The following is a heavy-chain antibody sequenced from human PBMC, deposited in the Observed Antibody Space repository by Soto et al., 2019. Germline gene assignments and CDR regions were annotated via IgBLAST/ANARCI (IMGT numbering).Heavy chain of an antibody. D-gene: IGHD1-1*01. CDR3: AKERIEGQLDRHGTPDY. J-gene: IGHJ4*02. CDR1: GFTFSSYA. CDR2: ISGTGYAT. V-gene: IGHV3-23*01. Sequence: GGSLRLSCAASGFTFSSYAMTWVRQAPGKGLQWVSSISGTGYATYYADSAKCRFIISRDNSKNTLYLQINSLSGEDTARYFCAKERIEGQLDRHGTPDYWGQGTLVTVSS.